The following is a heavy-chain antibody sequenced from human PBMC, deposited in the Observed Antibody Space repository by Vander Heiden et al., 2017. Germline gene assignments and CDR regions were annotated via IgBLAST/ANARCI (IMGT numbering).Heavy chain of an antibody. V-gene: IGHV3-74*01. Sequence: SVKGRFTISRDNAENTLYLQMNSLRAEDTAVYYCASPSKDDSSGYYWDYYYGMDVWGQGTTVTVSS. CDR3: ASPSKDDSSGYYWDYYYGMDV. J-gene: IGHJ6*02. D-gene: IGHD3-22*01.